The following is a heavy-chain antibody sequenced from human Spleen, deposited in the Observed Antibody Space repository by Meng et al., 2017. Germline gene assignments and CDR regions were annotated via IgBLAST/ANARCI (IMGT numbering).Heavy chain of an antibody. CDR3: ARDENISLGKLFGDY. J-gene: IGHJ4*02. CDR2: IDPKSGDT. Sequence: LLQAGAEVKNPGASVKVSCKPSGYNFPDYWLHWVRRAPGQGLEWMGRIDPKSGDTHYAQRFQGRVTMTGDTSISTAYMELSGLRSDDTAMYYCARDENISLGKLFGDYWGQGTLVTVSS. D-gene: IGHD2-21*01. CDR1: GYNFPDYW. V-gene: IGHV1-2*06.